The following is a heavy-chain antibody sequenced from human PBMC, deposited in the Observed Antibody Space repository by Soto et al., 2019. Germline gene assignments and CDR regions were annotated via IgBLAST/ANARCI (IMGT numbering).Heavy chain of an antibody. D-gene: IGHD2-2*01. CDR3: ARGSRYCSSTSCFYRLWFDP. V-gene: IGHV1-3*01. J-gene: IGHJ5*02. Sequence: QVPLVQSGAEVKKPGASVKVSCKASGYTFTSYAMHWVRQAPGQRLEWMGWINAGNGNTKYSQKFQGRVTITRDTSASTAYMELSSLRSEDTAVYYCARGSRYCSSTSCFYRLWFDPWGQGTLVTVSS. CDR2: INAGNGNT. CDR1: GYTFTSYA.